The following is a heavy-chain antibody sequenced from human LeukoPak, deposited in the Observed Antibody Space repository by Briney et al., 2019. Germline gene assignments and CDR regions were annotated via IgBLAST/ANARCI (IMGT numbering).Heavy chain of an antibody. CDR2: IYTSGST. J-gene: IGHJ5*02. CDR3: ARGHYSTWFDP. V-gene: IGHV4-4*07. Sequence: SETLSLTCTVSGGSISSYYWSWIRQPAGKGLEWIGRIYTSGSTNYNPSLKSRVTISIDTSKNQFSLKLSSVTAADTAVYYCARGHYSTWFDPWGLGTLVTVSS. D-gene: IGHD6-13*01. CDR1: GGSISSYY.